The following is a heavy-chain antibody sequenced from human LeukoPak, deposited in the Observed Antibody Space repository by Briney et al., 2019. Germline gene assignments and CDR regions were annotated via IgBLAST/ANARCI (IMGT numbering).Heavy chain of an antibody. CDR3: AKDFSTDIDY. V-gene: IGHV3-11*06. CDR2: ISSSSSYT. D-gene: IGHD2-2*01. J-gene: IGHJ4*02. CDR1: GFTFSDYY. Sequence: GGSLRLSCAASGFTFSDYYMSWIRQAPGKGLEWVSYISSSSSYTNYADSMKGRFTISRDNAKNSLYLQMNSLRAEDTAVYYCAKDFSTDIDYWGQGTLVTVSS.